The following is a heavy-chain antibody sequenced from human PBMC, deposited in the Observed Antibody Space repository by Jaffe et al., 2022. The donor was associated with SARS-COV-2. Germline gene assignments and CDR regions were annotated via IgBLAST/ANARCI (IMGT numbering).Heavy chain of an antibody. CDR1: GFSLSTNAVG. J-gene: IGHJ4*02. D-gene: IGHD6-13*01. CDR2: IYWDDDK. Sequence: QITLKESGPTLVKPTQTLTLTCTFSGFSLSTNAVGVGWIRQPPGKALEWLALIYWDDDKRYTPSLSRRLTITKDTSKNQVVLTMTNMDPVDTATYYCAHRVAQHGTLLFDYWGQGTLVTVSS. V-gene: IGHV2-5*02. CDR3: AHRVAQHGTLLFDY.